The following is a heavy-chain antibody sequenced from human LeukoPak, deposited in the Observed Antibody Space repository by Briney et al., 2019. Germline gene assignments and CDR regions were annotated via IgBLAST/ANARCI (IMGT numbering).Heavy chain of an antibody. Sequence: PGGSLILSCAASGFTFSSYWMNWVRQAPGKGLVWVSRIKPDGSSMSYADSVQGRFTISRDNAKNTLYLQMNSLRAEDTAVYYCARGTMAAAGIAYWGQGTLVTVSS. D-gene: IGHD6-13*01. CDR2: IKPDGSSM. CDR3: ARGTMAAAGIAY. V-gene: IGHV3-74*01. J-gene: IGHJ4*02. CDR1: GFTFSSYW.